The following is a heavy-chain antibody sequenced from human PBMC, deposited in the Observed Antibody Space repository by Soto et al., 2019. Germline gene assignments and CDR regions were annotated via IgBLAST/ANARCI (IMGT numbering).Heavy chain of an antibody. CDR1: GFTLSSYS. Sequence: EVQLVESGGGLVQPGGSLRLSCAASGFTLSSYSMNWVRQAPGKGLEWVSYISSSSSTIYYADSVKGRFTISRDNAMNSLYLEMNSLRAEATALYYCARGRAVTTPATNVDYWCQGTLVTVSS. V-gene: IGHV3-48*01. J-gene: IGHJ4*01. CDR3: ARGRAVTTPATNVDY. CDR2: ISSSSSTI. D-gene: IGHD3-3*01.